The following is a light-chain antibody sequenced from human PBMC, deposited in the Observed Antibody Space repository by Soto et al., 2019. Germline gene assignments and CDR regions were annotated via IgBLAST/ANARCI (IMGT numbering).Light chain of an antibody. CDR3: ASWDDSLSGGV. J-gene: IGLJ3*02. CDR2: TDY. V-gene: IGLV1-44*01. CDR1: NSNIGTYT. Sequence: QSVLTQPPSASGPPGQRVIISCSGSNSNIGTYTVNWYQQLPGTAPKLLIYTDYQRPSGVPDRFSGSRSGTSASLAISGLQSEDEADYYCASWDDSLSGGVFGGGTKVTVL.